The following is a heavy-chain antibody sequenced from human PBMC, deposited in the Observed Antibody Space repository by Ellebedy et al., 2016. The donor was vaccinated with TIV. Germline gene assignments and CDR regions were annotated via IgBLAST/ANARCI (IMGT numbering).Heavy chain of an antibody. V-gene: IGHV7-4-1*02. J-gene: IGHJ6*03. CDR2: INMHTGNP. Sequence: ASVKVSCKASGYTFTAYPMNWVRQAPGQGLEWLGWINMHTGNPTYAQGFTGRFDFSFDTSVSTAYLQITGLKAEDTAVYYCARDSRYNWNDWDYYHMDVWGKGTTVTVSS. CDR3: ARDSRYNWNDWDYYHMDV. CDR1: GYTFTAYP. D-gene: IGHD1-1*01.